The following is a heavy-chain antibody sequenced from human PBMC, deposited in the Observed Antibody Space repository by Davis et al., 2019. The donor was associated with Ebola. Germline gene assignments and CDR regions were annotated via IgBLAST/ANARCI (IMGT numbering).Heavy chain of an antibody. CDR1: GFTVSSNY. J-gene: IGHJ6*02. CDR2: IYSGGST. CDR3: ARFLGVTGYKIRGEVYYYGMDV. D-gene: IGHD3-9*01. Sequence: PGGSLRLTCAASGFTVSSNYMSWVRQAPGKGLEWVSVIYSGGSTYYADSVKGRFTISRDNSKNTLYLQMNSLRAEDTAVYYCARFLGVTGYKIRGEVYYYGMDVWGQGTTVTVSS. V-gene: IGHV3-53*05.